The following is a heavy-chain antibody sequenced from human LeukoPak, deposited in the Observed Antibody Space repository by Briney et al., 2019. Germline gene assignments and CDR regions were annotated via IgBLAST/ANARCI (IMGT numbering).Heavy chain of an antibody. J-gene: IGHJ4*02. Sequence: PGGSLRLSCAASGFTFSSFEMNWGRQAPGGGLEWISFISGGGSPIYYEHSVKGRFTISRDNAKNSLYLEMNSLRAEDTAVYYCARGFRHTAMFLDYWGQGTPVTVSS. CDR3: ARGFRHTAMFLDY. V-gene: IGHV3-48*03. CDR1: GFTFSSFE. CDR2: ISGGGSPI. D-gene: IGHD5-18*01.